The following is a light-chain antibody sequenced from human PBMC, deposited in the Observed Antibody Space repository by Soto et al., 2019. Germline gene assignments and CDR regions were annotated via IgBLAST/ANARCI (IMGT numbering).Light chain of an antibody. CDR3: QQRSNFPLT. V-gene: IGKV3-11*01. CDR2: DVS. CDR1: QSFTSY. Sequence: EIVLTQSPATLSLSPGERATLSCRASQSFTSYLAWYQQKPGQAPRLLIYDVSNRATGIPARFSGSGSGTDFTLTISSLEPEDFAVYYCQQRSNFPLTFGGGTKVEIK. J-gene: IGKJ4*01.